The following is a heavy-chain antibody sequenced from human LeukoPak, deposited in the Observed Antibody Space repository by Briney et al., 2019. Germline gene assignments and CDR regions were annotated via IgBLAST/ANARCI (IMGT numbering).Heavy chain of an antibody. V-gene: IGHV4-4*02. Sequence: SETLSLTCAVSGGSISSSNWWSWVRQPPGKGLEWIGEIYHSGSTNYNPSLKSRVTISVDKSKNQFSLKLSSVTAADTAVYYCARDTMVRGVTNWFDPWGQGTLVTVSS. CDR2: IYHSGST. D-gene: IGHD3-10*01. J-gene: IGHJ5*02. CDR1: GGSISSSNW. CDR3: ARDTMVRGVTNWFDP.